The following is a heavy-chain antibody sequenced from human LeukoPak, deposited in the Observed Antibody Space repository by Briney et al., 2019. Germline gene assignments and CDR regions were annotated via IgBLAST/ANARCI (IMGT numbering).Heavy chain of an antibody. CDR1: GGSFNGYY. D-gene: IGHD6-25*01. CDR2: INHSGST. V-gene: IGHV4-34*01. Sequence: SETLSLTCAVYGGSFNGYYWTWIRQPPGKGLEWIGEINHSGSTDYNPSLKSRVTISVDTSKDQFSLKLNSVTAADTAVYYCARGQLRLSNWGQGSLVIVSS. J-gene: IGHJ4*02. CDR3: ARGQLRLSN.